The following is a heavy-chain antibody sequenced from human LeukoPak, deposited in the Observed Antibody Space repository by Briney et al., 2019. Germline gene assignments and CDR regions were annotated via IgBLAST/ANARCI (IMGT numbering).Heavy chain of an antibody. CDR2: IYHSGST. Sequence: PSETLSLTCTVSGYSISSGYYWGWIRQPPGKGLEWIGSIYHSGSTYYNPSLKSRVTISVDTSKNQFSLKLSSVTAADTAVYYCARTTRRGSPRSADFDYWGQGTLVTVSS. J-gene: IGHJ4*02. V-gene: IGHV4-38-2*02. CDR1: GYSISSGYY. CDR3: ARTTRRGSPRSADFDY. D-gene: IGHD5/OR15-5a*01.